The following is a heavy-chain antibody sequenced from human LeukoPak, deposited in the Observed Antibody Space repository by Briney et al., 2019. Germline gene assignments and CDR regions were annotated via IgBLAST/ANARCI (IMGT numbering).Heavy chain of an antibody. CDR2: ISSSSSYI. V-gene: IGHV3-21*01. CDR3: ARTYSSRIARWFDP. CDR1: GFTFSSYS. D-gene: IGHD6-13*01. Sequence: GGSLRLSCAASGFTFSSYSMNWVRQAPGKGLEWVSSISSSSSYIYYADSVKGRPTISRDNAKNSLYLQMNSLRAEDTAVYYCARTYSSRIARWFDPWGQGTLVTVSS. J-gene: IGHJ5*02.